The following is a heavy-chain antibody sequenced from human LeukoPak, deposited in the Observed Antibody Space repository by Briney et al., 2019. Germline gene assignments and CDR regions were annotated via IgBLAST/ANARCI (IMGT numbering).Heavy chain of an antibody. Sequence: ASVQVSCKASGYTFASYGINWVRQAPGQGLEWMGWISTHNGNTNYAENFQGRVTMTTDTFTRTAYMELRSLRSDDTAVYFCAWRSYRRAIPTSQFDFWGQGTLLTASS. CDR3: AWRSYRRAIPTSQFDF. V-gene: IGHV1-18*01. CDR2: ISTHNGNT. D-gene: IGHD2-2*01. J-gene: IGHJ4*02. CDR1: GYTFASYG.